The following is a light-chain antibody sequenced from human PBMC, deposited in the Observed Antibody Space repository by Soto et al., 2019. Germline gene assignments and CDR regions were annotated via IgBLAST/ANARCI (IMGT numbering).Light chain of an antibody. CDR1: QNVGNN. J-gene: IGKJ2*02. CDR3: QQRSRWPRGT. Sequence: VLTQSPATLSLSPGESATLSCRVSQNVGNNLAWYQQKSGQAPRLLIYAASDRATGVPARFSGRMSGTDFTLTISSLEPEDFATYFCQQRSRWPRGTFGRGTKLE. CDR2: AAS. V-gene: IGKV3-11*01.